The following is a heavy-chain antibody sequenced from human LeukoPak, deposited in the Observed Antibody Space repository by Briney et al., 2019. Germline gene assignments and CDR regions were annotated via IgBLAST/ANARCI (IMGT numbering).Heavy chain of an antibody. CDR3: ASTEQYYDSSGYSPIDFDY. CDR2: ISAYNGNT. J-gene: IGHJ4*02. D-gene: IGHD3-22*01. CDR1: GYTVTSYG. Sequence: ASVKVSCKASGYTVTSYGISWVRQAPGQGLEWMGWISAYNGNTNYAQKLQGRVTMTTDTSTSTAYMELRSLRSDDTAVYYCASTEQYYDSSGYSPIDFDYWGQGTLVTVSS. V-gene: IGHV1-18*01.